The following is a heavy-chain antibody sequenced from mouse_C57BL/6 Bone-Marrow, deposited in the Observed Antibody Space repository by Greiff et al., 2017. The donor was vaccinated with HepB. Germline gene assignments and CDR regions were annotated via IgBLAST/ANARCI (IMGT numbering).Heavy chain of an antibody. V-gene: IGHV1-80*01. CDR1: GYAFSSYW. D-gene: IGHD1-1*01. CDR3: ARPYYYGSSYYAMDY. Sequence: VHLVESGAELVKPGASVKISCKASGYAFSSYWMNWVKQRPGKGLEWIGQIYPGDGDTNYNGKFKGKATLTADKSSSTAYMQLSSLTSEDSAVYFCARPYYYGSSYYAMDYWGQGTSVTVSS. CDR2: IYPGDGDT. J-gene: IGHJ4*01.